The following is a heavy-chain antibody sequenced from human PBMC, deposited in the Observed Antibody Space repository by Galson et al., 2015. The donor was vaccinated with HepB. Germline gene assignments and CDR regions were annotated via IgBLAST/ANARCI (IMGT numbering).Heavy chain of an antibody. D-gene: IGHD6-13*01. CDR1: GGSISSYY. Sequence: SETLSLTCTVSGGSISSYYWSWIRQPPGKGLEWIGYIYYSGSTNYNPSLKSRVTISVDTSKNQFSLKLSSVTAADTAVYYCAISSSWIYIDYWGQGTLATVSS. J-gene: IGHJ4*02. CDR2: IYYSGST. V-gene: IGHV4-59*08. CDR3: AISSSWIYIDY.